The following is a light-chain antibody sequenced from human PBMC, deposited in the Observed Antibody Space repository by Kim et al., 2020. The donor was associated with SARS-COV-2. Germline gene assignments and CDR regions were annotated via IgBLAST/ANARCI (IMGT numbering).Light chain of an antibody. V-gene: IGKV3-20*01. J-gene: IGKJ2*01. Sequence: IVLTQSPGTLSLSPGERATLSCRASQSVSGSYLAWFQHKPGQAPRLLIYAASSRATGIPDRFSASGSGTDFTLTLSRLEPEDFAVYYCQQYGTTPLTFGQGTKLEI. CDR3: QQYGTTPLT. CDR2: AAS. CDR1: QSVSGSY.